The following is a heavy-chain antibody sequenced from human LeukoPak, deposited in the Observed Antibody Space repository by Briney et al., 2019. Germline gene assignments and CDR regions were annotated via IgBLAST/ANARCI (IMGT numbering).Heavy chain of an antibody. J-gene: IGHJ5*02. D-gene: IGHD3-22*01. Sequence: GGSLRLSCAASGFTFSSYSMNWVRQAPGKGLEWVSSISSSSSYIYYADSVKGRFTISRDNAKNSLYLQMNSLRAEDTAVYYCARGGYYDSSGYSMDNWFDPWGQGTLVTVSS. CDR1: GFTFSSYS. CDR3: ARGGYYDSSGYSMDNWFDP. CDR2: ISSSSSYI. V-gene: IGHV3-21*01.